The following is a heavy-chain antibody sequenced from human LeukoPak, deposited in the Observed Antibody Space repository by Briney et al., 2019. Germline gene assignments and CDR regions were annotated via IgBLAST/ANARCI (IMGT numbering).Heavy chain of an antibody. CDR1: GFTFGSYG. CDR2: IWYDGSNK. CDR3: AREGPRGNSQFDY. V-gene: IGHV3-33*01. J-gene: IGHJ4*02. Sequence: GGSLRLSCAASGFTFGSYGMHWVRQAPGKGLEWVALIWYDGSNKYYADSVRGRFTISRDNSKNTLYLQMNSLRAEDTAIYYCAREGPRGNSQFDYWGQGTLVTVSS. D-gene: IGHD4-23*01.